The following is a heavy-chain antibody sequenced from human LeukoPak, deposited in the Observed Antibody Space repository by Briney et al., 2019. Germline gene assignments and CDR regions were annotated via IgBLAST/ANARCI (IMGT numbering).Heavy chain of an antibody. Sequence: SESLSLTCTVSGGSISSYYWSWIRQPPGKGLEWVGFIYYSGSTNYNPSLTSRVTRSVDTSKNQFSLKRSFVTAADTAVYYWAMTYSSSWPYYYYYSMDIWGQGTTVTVSS. V-gene: IGHV4-59*01. J-gene: IGHJ6*02. CDR2: IYYSGST. D-gene: IGHD6-13*01. CDR1: GGSISSYY. CDR3: AMTYSSSWPYYYYYSMDI.